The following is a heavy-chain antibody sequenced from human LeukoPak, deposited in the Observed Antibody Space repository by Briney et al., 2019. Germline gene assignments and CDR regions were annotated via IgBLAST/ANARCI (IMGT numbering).Heavy chain of an antibody. J-gene: IGHJ4*02. CDR2: ISGRGGST. CDR3: AKDHWSGAPLYYFDY. Sequence: PGGSLRLSCAASGFTCITYGMRWVGQAHGKGGEGGSGISGRGGSTYYADSVKGRFTISRDNSKNTLYLQMNSLRADDTAVYYCAKDHWSGAPLYYFDYWGQGTLVTVSS. CDR1: GFTCITYG. V-gene: IGHV3-23*01. D-gene: IGHD3-3*01.